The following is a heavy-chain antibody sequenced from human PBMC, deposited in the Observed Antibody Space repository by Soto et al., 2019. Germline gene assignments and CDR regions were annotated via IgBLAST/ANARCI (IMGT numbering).Heavy chain of an antibody. D-gene: IGHD3-10*01. CDR3: ARDFSWFGELIASDY. Sequence: GASVKVSCKASGYTFTSYAMHWVRQAPGQRLEWMGWINAGNGNTKYSQKFQGRVTITRDTSASTAYMELSSLRSEDTAVYYCARDFSWFGELIASDYWGQGTLLTVSS. CDR1: GYTFTSYA. CDR2: INAGNGNT. V-gene: IGHV1-3*01. J-gene: IGHJ4*02.